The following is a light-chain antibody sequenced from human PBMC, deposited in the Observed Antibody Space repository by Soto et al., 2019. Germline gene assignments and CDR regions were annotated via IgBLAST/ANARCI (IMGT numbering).Light chain of an antibody. CDR1: QSVPSNF. CDR3: QPYDSSWT. V-gene: IGKV3-20*01. Sequence: EIVLTQSPGTLSLSPGERATLSCRASQSVPSNFLAWYQQKPGQAPILVIYGVSRRATGIPDRFSGSGSGTDFTLTISRLEPEDFAVYYCQPYDSSWTFGQGTKVEIK. J-gene: IGKJ1*01. CDR2: GVS.